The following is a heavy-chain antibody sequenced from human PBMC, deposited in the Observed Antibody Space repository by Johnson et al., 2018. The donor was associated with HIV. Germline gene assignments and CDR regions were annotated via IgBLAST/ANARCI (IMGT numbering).Heavy chain of an antibody. CDR2: ISVSGDST. V-gene: IGHV3-23*04. CDR3: ARDLGRPDAFDV. CDR1: GFTFSNYA. J-gene: IGHJ3*01. D-gene: IGHD2-15*01. Sequence: VQLVESGGGLVQPGGSLRLSCAASGFTFSNYAMTWVRQSPGKGLEWVSTISVSGDSTYYADSVKGRFTISREKSKITLYVQMNSLRVEDTAVYYCARDLGRPDAFDVWGQGTMVTVSS.